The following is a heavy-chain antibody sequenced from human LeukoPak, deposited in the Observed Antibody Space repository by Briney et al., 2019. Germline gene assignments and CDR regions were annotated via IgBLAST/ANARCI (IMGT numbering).Heavy chain of an antibody. Sequence: ASVKVSCKASGYTFSSYGISCVRQAPGQGLEWMGWISADNGNTNYAQKLQGRVTMTTDTSTSTASMELRSLRSDDLAMYFCARVGNYYDYVWGSYRLPDYWGQGTLVTVSS. V-gene: IGHV1-18*03. CDR2: ISADNGNT. D-gene: IGHD3-16*02. CDR1: GYTFSSYG. J-gene: IGHJ4*02. CDR3: ARVGNYYDYVWGSYRLPDY.